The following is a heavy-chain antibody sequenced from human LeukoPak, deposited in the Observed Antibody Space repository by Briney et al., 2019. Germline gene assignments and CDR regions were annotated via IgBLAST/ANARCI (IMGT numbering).Heavy chain of an antibody. CDR3: ATARGGALRWFDP. CDR2: INHSGST. Sequence: KPSETLSLTCAVYGGSFSDSYWSWIRQPPGKGLEWVGEINHSGSTNYNPSLKRRVTISVDTSKNQFSLRLSSVTAADTAVYYCATARGGALRWFDPWGQGTLVTVSS. J-gene: IGHJ5*02. CDR1: GGSFSDSY. V-gene: IGHV4-34*01. D-gene: IGHD4/OR15-4a*01.